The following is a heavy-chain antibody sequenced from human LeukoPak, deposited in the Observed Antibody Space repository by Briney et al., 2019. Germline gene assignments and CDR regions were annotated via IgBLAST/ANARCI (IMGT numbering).Heavy chain of an antibody. D-gene: IGHD3-10*01. V-gene: IGHV3-7*05. CDR1: GFTCNSYW. CDR2: IKEDGSEK. J-gene: IGHJ3*02. Sequence: GGSLRLSCAACGFTCNSYWMSWVRQAPGKGLEWVANIKEDGSEKYYVDSVKGRFTISRDNAKNSLYLQMNSLRAEDTAVYYCARVATMVRVPLDSLDIWGQGTMVSVSS. CDR3: ARVATMVRVPLDSLDI.